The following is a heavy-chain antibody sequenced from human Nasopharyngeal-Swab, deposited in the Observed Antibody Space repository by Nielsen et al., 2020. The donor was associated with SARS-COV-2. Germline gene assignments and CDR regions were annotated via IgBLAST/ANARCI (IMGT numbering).Heavy chain of an antibody. Sequence: GSSLKISCAASGFTFSDSAIHWVRQASGKGLEWVGRIRSKGNTYATAYAASVKGRFIIVRDDPTNTAYLQMNSLKTEDTAVYYCTRCGGGCYSGRDYWGQGTLVTVSS. CDR1: GFTFSDSA. J-gene: IGHJ4*02. CDR2: IRSKGNTYAT. CDR3: TRCGGGCYSGRDY. D-gene: IGHD2-15*01. V-gene: IGHV3-73*01.